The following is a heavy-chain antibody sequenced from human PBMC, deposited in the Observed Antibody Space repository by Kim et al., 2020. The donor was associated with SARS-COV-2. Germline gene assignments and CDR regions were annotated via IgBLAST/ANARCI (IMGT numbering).Heavy chain of an antibody. V-gene: IGHV4-61*02. J-gene: IGHJ4*01. CDR2: IDTSGTT. D-gene: IGHD6-19*01. CDR1: GGSISSDSYY. Sequence: SETLSLTCTVSGGSISSDSYYWSWIRQPAGEGLEWIGRIDTSGTTNYNPSLKSRVTISVDTSKNQFSLKLRSVTATDTAVYYCAIESSGGWHTTWGQGTQVTVSS. CDR3: AIESSGGWHTT.